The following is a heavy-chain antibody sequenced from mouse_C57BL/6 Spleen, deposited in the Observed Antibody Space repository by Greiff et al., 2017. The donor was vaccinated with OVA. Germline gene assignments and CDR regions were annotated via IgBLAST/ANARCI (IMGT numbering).Heavy chain of an antibody. CDR2: INPYNGGT. V-gene: IGHV1-19*01. CDR3: ARGLLRPHWYFDV. J-gene: IGHJ1*03. Sequence: EVQLQQSGPVLVKPGASVKMSCKASGYTFTDYYMNWVKQSHGKSLEWIGVINPYNGGTSYNQKFKGKATLTVDKSSSTAYMELNSLTSEDSAVYYCARGLLRPHWYFDVWGTGTTVTVSS. D-gene: IGHD1-2*01. CDR1: GYTFTDYY.